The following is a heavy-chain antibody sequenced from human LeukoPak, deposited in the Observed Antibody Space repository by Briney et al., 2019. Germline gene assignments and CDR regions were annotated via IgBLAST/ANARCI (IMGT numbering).Heavy chain of an antibody. CDR2: ISYDGSNK. Sequence: GGSLRLSCAASGFTFGSYAMHWVRQAPGKGLEWVAVISYDGSNKYYADSVKGRFTISRDNSKSTLYLQMNSLRAEDTAVYYCARVMPPTYYDFWSGYYNAFDYWGQGTLVTVSS. D-gene: IGHD3-3*01. J-gene: IGHJ4*02. CDR1: GFTFGSYA. CDR3: ARVMPPTYYDFWSGYYNAFDY. V-gene: IGHV3-30-3*01.